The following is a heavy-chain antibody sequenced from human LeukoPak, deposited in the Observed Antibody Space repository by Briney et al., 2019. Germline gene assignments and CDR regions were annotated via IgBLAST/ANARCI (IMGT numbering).Heavy chain of an antibody. J-gene: IGHJ3*02. Sequence: ASVKVSCKASGYTFTSYYMHWVRQAPGQGLEWMGIINPSGGSTSYAPKFQGRVTMTRDTSTSTVYMELSSLRSEDTAVYYCARGQYYYDSSGYRDAFDIWGQGTMVTVSS. CDR2: INPSGGST. CDR3: ARGQYYYDSSGYRDAFDI. CDR1: GYTFTSYY. V-gene: IGHV1-46*01. D-gene: IGHD3-22*01.